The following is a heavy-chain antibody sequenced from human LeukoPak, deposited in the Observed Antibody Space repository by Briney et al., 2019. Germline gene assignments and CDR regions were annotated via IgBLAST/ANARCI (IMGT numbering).Heavy chain of an antibody. CDR3: AREFGYCSTTSCPLGF. Sequence: GGSLRLSCAASGFTVSTNYMGWVRQAPGKGLEWVSVIYSLENGGKTFYADSVKGRFTISRDNSKNTLYLQMNSLRAEDTAVYYCAREFGYCSTTSCPLGFWGQGTPVTVSS. J-gene: IGHJ4*02. D-gene: IGHD2-2*03. V-gene: IGHV3-53*01. CDR1: GFTVSTNY. CDR2: IYSLENGGKT.